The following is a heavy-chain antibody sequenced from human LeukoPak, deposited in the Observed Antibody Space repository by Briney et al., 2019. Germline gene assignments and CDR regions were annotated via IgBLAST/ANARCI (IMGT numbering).Heavy chain of an antibody. CDR1: GDSINNDY. V-gene: IGHV4-59*08. J-gene: IGHJ4*02. D-gene: IGHD3-16*01. Sequence: SETLSLTCTVSGDSINNDYWTWIRQPPGKGLEWIGHMYNSGSTKYNPSLKSRVTILPDTPKNQFSLKLSSVTAADTAVYYCARHGQGASDYWGQGTLVTVSS. CDR3: ARHGQGASDY. CDR2: MYNSGST.